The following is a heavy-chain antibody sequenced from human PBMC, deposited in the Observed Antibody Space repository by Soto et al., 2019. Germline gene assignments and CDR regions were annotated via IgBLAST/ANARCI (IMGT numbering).Heavy chain of an antibody. CDR1: GGSIRSYC. CDR2: INHSGST. Sequence: SETLSLTCTVSGGSIRSYCWTWIRQPPGKGLEWIGEINHSGSTNYNPSLKSRVTISVDTSKNQFSLKLSSVTAADTAVYYCARGRATGPIYYYYYGMDVWGQGTTVTVSS. V-gene: IGHV4-34*01. D-gene: IGHD1-7*01. J-gene: IGHJ6*02. CDR3: ARGRATGPIYYYYYGMDV.